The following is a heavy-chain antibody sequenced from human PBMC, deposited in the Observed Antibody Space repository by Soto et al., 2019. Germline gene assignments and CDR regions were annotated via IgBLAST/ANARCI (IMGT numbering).Heavy chain of an antibody. Sequence: GVPLRVSCSGSGCSCTNFWIGWVRQIPGKGLEWMGVIYPGDSDTRYSPSFQGHFTISADNSISSLYLHLNTLEGSDAVKYGLDVWGHGTTVTVS. CDR3: DV. CDR2: IYPGDSDT. J-gene: IGHJ6*02. V-gene: IGHV5-51*01. CDR1: GCSCTNFW.